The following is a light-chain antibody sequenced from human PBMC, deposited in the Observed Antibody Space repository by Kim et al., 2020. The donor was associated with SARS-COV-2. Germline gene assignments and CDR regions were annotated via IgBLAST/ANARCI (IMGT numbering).Light chain of an antibody. J-gene: IGKJ1*01. V-gene: IGKV1-39*01. Sequence: ASVGDRVTIACRASQRISNSVTWYQQKPGKAPKLLIYAASSLQSGVPSRFSGSGSGTDFTLTISSLQPEDFASYYCQQIYRTPHTFGQGTKVDIK. CDR1: QRISNS. CDR2: AAS. CDR3: QQIYRTPHT.